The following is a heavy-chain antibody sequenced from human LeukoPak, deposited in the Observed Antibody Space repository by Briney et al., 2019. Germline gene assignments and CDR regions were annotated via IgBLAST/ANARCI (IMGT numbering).Heavy chain of an antibody. Sequence: SVKVSCKASGGTFSSYAISWVRQAPGQGLEWMGGIIPIFGTANYAQKFQGRVTITADESTSTAYMELSSLRSEDTAVYYCARGELGPSGYDYLFDYWGQGTLVTVSS. CDR1: GGTFSSYA. CDR3: ARGELGPSGYDYLFDY. D-gene: IGHD5-12*01. J-gene: IGHJ4*02. V-gene: IGHV1-69*13. CDR2: IIPIFGTA.